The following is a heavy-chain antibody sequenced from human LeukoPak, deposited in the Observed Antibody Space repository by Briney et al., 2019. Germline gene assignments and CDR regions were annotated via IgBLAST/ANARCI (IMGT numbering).Heavy chain of an antibody. D-gene: IGHD1-26*01. V-gene: IGHV3-23*01. CDR1: GFTFSSYA. Sequence: PGGSLRLSCAASGFTFSSYAMSWVRQAPGKRLEWVSGISGSGSSTYADSVKGRFTISRDNSKNTLYLQMNSLRAEDTAVYYCAKEGRVGASVYFQHWGQGTLVTVSS. CDR2: ISGSGSST. CDR3: AKEGRVGASVYFQH. J-gene: IGHJ1*01.